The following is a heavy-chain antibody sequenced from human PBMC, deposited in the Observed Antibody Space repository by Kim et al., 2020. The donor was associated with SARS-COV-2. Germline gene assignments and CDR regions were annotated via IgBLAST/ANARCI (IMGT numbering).Heavy chain of an antibody. CDR1: GGSISSSSYY. CDR3: ARHLYDILTGFNIHPYYYYGMDV. Sequence: SETLSLTCTVSGGSISSSSYYWGWIRQPPGKGLEWIGSIYYSGSTYYNPSLKSRVTISVHTSKNQFSLKLSSVTAADTAVYYCARHLYDILTGFNIHPYYYYGMDVWGQGTTVTVSS. V-gene: IGHV4-39*01. D-gene: IGHD3-9*01. CDR2: IYYSGST. J-gene: IGHJ6*02.